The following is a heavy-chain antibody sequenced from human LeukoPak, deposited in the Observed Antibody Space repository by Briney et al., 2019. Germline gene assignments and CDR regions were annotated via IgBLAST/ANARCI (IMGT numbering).Heavy chain of an antibody. Sequence: SETLSLTCTVSGGSISSSSYYWGWISQPPGKGLEWIGSIYYSGSTYYNPSLKSRVTISVDTSKNQFSLKLSSVTAADTAVYYCARHFTLFTGRWLQSRGYYFDYWGQGTLVTVSS. D-gene: IGHD5-24*01. V-gene: IGHV4-39*01. J-gene: IGHJ4*02. CDR2: IYYSGST. CDR1: GGSISSSSYY. CDR3: ARHFTLFTGRWLQSRGYYFDY.